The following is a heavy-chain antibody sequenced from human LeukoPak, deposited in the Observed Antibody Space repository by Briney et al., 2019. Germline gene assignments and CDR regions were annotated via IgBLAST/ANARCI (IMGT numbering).Heavy chain of an antibody. CDR1: GGSFSGYC. J-gene: IGHJ4*02. CDR3: ASAGSSWYQTFDY. CDR2: INHSGST. V-gene: IGHV4-34*01. Sequence: SETLSLTCAVYGGSFSGYCWSWIRQPPGKGLEWIGEINHSGSTNYNPSLKSRVTISVDTSKNQFSLKLSSVTAADTAVYYCASAGSSWYQTFDYWGQGTLVTVSS. D-gene: IGHD6-13*01.